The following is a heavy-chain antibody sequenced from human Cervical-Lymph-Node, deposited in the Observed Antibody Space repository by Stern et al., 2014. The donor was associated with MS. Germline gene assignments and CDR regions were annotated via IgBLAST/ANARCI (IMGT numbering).Heavy chain of an antibody. Sequence: EVQLVESGGGLVQPGGSLRLSCAASGFTFSSYSMNWVRQAPGKGLEWVSYISSSSSTIYYADSVKGRFTISRDNAKNSLYLQMNSLRDEDTAVYYCARGPPYGDYVYWFDPWGQGTLVTVSS. CDR3: ARGPPYGDYVYWFDP. CDR2: ISSSSSTI. D-gene: IGHD4-17*01. CDR1: GFTFSSYS. V-gene: IGHV3-48*02. J-gene: IGHJ5*02.